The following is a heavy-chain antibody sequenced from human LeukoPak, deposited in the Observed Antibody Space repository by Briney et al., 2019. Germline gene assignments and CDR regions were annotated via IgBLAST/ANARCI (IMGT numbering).Heavy chain of an antibody. CDR2: ISSSSSYI. CDR1: GFTFSSYS. Sequence: GRSLRLSCAASGFTFSSYSMNWVRQAPGKGLEWVSSISSSSSYIYYADSLKGRCTISRDNAKNSLYLQMNSLRAQDTAVYYCPRGGSERFCLGYWGQGTLVTVSS. D-gene: IGHD6-25*01. J-gene: IGHJ4*02. CDR3: PRGGSERFCLGY. V-gene: IGHV3-21*01.